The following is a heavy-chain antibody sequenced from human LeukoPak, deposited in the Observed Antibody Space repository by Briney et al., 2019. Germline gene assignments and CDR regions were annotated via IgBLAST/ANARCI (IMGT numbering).Heavy chain of an antibody. D-gene: IGHD6-19*01. V-gene: IGHV5-51*01. J-gene: IGHJ4*02. CDR3: ARQDLGGWSDY. CDR2: IYPPDSDT. CDR1: GYTFTDYW. Sequence: KPGQSLKISCKTSGYTFTDYWIGWVRQTPGKGLEWMGIIYPPDSDTRYSPSFQGQVTISADKSISTAYLQWSSLKASDTAMYYCARQDLGGWSDYWGQGTLVTVSS.